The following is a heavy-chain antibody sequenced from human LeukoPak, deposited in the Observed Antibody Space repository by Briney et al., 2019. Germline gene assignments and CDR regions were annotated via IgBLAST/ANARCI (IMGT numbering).Heavy chain of an antibody. Sequence: GGSLRLSCAASGFTVSTNDMTWVRQAPGKGLEWVSSISSSSIYIYYADSVKGRFTISRDNAEDSLYLQMSSLRAEDTAVYYCARRYYSSATYRLPYDYWGQGTLVTVSS. CDR2: ISSSSIYI. CDR3: ARRYYSSATYRLPYDY. V-gene: IGHV3-21*01. CDR1: GFTVSTND. J-gene: IGHJ4*02. D-gene: IGHD3-22*01.